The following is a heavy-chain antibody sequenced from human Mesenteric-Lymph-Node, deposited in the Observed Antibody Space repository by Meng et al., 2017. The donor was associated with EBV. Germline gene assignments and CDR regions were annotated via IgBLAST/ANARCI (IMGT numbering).Heavy chain of an antibody. CDR1: GDSISSSNW. V-gene: IGHV4-4*02. CDR2: IYHSGTT. D-gene: IGHD3-22*01. Sequence: QGAAQGSGPGLLKPSGTLSLTCDVSGDSISSSNWWSWVRQPPGKGLEWVGEIYHSGTTNYNPSLKSRVTISVDKSKNQFSLKLASVTAADTAVYYCTRGIGDYYDGSGYSYYFDHWGQGTLVTVSS. J-gene: IGHJ4*02. CDR3: TRGIGDYYDGSGYSYYFDH.